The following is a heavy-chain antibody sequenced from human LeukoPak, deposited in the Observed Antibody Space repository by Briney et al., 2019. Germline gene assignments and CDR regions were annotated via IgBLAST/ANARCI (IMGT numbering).Heavy chain of an antibody. CDR1: GGTFSSYA. Sequence: SVKVSCKASGGTFSSYAISWVRQAPGQGLEWMGRIIPIFGTANYAQKFQGRVTITTDESTSTAYMELSSLRSEDTAVYYCARVDYGGNPFGHWFDPWGQGTLVTVSS. D-gene: IGHD4-23*01. CDR3: ARVDYGGNPFGHWFDP. V-gene: IGHV1-69*05. CDR2: IIPIFGTA. J-gene: IGHJ5*02.